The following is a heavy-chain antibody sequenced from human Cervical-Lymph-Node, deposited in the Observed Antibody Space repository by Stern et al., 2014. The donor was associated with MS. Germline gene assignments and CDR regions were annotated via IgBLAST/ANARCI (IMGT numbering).Heavy chain of an antibody. Sequence: VQLVQSGAEVKKPGSSVKVSCKASGCTFTSYGISWVRQAPGQGLECMGWISAYNGNTNYARKLKGGVAMTTDTSTGIAYMELRSLRSDDTAGYYCARGLLGSENAFDIWGQGTMVTVSS. CDR3: ARGLLGSENAFDI. J-gene: IGHJ3*02. CDR1: GCTFTSYG. D-gene: IGHD2-15*01. V-gene: IGHV1-18*01. CDR2: ISAYNGNT.